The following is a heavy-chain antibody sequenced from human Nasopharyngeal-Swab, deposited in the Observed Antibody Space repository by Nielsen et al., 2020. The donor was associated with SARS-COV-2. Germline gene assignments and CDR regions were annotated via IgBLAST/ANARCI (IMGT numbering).Heavy chain of an antibody. CDR2: ISGSGGNT. D-gene: IGHD4-17*01. Sequence: GESLKISCVASGFTFDTYAMNWVRQAPGKGLEWVSGISGSGGNTYYADSVKGRFTISRDNSMETLYLQMNSLRVEDTAVYYCAKGVGYGDTGCFDEWGQGTLVSASS. V-gene: IGHV3-23*01. CDR3: AKGVGYGDTGCFDE. CDR1: GFTFDTYA. J-gene: IGHJ4*02.